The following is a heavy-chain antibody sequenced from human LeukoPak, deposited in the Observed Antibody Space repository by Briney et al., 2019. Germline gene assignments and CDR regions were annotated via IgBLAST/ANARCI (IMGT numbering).Heavy chain of an antibody. V-gene: IGHV4-34*08. Sequence: LRLSCTASGFTFGDYAMSWFRQAPGKGLEWIGEINHSGSTNYNPSLKSRVTISVDTSKNQFSLKLSSVTAADTAVYYCATTLITVAGLSFDYWGQGTLVTVSS. CDR2: INHSGST. CDR1: GFTFGDYA. J-gene: IGHJ4*02. D-gene: IGHD6-19*01. CDR3: ATTLITVAGLSFDY.